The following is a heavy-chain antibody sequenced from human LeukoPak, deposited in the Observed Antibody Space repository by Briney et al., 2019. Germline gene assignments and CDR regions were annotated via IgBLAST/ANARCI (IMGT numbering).Heavy chain of an antibody. V-gene: IGHV3-66*02. CDR3: ARGGYFADWFDP. CDR1: GFTVSSNY. J-gene: IGHJ5*02. CDR2: IYSGGST. D-gene: IGHD1-26*01. Sequence: GGSLRLSCAASGFTVSSNYMSWVRQAPGKGLEWVSVIYSGGSTYYADSVKGRFTISRDNSKNTLYLQMNSLRAEDTAVYYCARGGYFADWFDPLGQGTLVTVSS.